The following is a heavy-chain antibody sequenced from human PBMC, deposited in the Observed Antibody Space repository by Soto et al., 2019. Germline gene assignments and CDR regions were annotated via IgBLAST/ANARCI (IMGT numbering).Heavy chain of an antibody. CDR2: ISYDGSNK. CDR3: ARGQELSIAARPNNWFDP. CDR1: GFTFSSYA. J-gene: IGHJ5*02. Sequence: QVQLVESGGGVVQPGRSLRLSCAASGFTFSSYAMHWVRQAPGKGLEWVAVISYDGSNKYYADSVKGRFTISRDNSKNTLYLQMNSLRAEDTAVYYCARGQELSIAARPNNWFDPWGQGTLVTVSS. D-gene: IGHD6-6*01. V-gene: IGHV3-30-3*01.